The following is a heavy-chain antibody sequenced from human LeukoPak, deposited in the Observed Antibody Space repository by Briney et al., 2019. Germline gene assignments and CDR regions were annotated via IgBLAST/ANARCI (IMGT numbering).Heavy chain of an antibody. D-gene: IGHD1-26*01. Sequence: GGSLRLSCAASGFTFSSYAMHWVRQARGKGLEWVAVISYDGSNKYYADSVKGRFTISRDNSKNTLYLQMNSLRAEDTAVYYCARELAATWGQRFDYWGQGTLVTVSS. CDR1: GFTFSSYA. J-gene: IGHJ4*02. CDR3: ARELAATWGQRFDY. CDR2: ISYDGSNK. V-gene: IGHV3-30*04.